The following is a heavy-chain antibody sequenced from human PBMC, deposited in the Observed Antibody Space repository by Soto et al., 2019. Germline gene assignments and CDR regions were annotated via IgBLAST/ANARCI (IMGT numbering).Heavy chain of an antibody. CDR3: ARTFCRDAVRCNRFDP. D-gene: IGHD2-8*01. CDR1: GASSSSYY. J-gene: IGHJ5*02. V-gene: IGHV4-59*01. Sequence: QVQLQESGPGLVKSSETLSLTCTVSGASSSSYYWSWIRQPPGKGLEWIGYMNDFGRTIYNPSIKSRVSISLHTSKMQFSLTLTSVISADTAVYYCARTFCRDAVRCNRFDPWGQGTLVTVSS. CDR2: MNDFGRT.